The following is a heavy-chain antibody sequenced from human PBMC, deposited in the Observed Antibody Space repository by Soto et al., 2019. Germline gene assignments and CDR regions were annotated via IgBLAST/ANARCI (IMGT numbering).Heavy chain of an antibody. V-gene: IGHV4-31*03. J-gene: IGHJ4*02. CDR2: LSYSGST. Sequence: QVQLQESGPGLVKPSQTLSLTCTVSTGSISSSGFYWNWIRQRPGKGLEWIGHLSYSGSTYYNPSLKSRITISVGPSKIQFSPKQISVTAADTAVYYCARGRLPSTIDFWGQGTLVTVSS. CDR3: ARGRLPSTIDF. D-gene: IGHD2-2*01. CDR1: TGSISSSGFY.